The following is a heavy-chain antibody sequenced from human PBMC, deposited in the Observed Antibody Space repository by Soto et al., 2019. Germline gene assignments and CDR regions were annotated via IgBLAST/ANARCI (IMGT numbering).Heavy chain of an antibody. CDR2: IIPILGIA. V-gene: IGHV1-69*02. D-gene: IGHD3-9*01. CDR1: RGSFSSYS. CDR3: ARGINEYDILRTPYYYYGRDV. J-gene: IGHJ6*01. Sequence: SVKVPSKASRGSFSSYSISAVRQAPGPGLEWMGRIIPILGIANYAQKFQGRVTITADKSTSTAYMELSRLRSEDTAVYYCARGINEYDILRTPYYYYGRDVWGQGTTVPASS.